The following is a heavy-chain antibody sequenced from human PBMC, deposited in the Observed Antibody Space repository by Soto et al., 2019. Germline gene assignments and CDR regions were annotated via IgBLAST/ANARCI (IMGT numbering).Heavy chain of an antibody. CDR1: GFSLSTSGVG. CDR2: LYCDDAK. Sequence: QITLKESGPTLVKPTQTLTLTCTFSGFSLSTSGVGVGWIRQPPGKALEWLALLYCDDAKRYSPSLKSRITNTKESSKNQLVLTMTNMDPVDTATDYCAHREYSSGWCDYWGKGTLVIVSS. J-gene: IGHJ4*02. CDR3: AHREYSSGWCDY. V-gene: IGHV2-5*02. D-gene: IGHD6-19*01.